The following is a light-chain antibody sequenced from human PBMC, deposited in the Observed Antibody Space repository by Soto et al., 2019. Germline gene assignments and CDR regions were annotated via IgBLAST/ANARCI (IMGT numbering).Light chain of an antibody. CDR3: QYYDESLWT. Sequence: EFVLTQSPGTLSLSPGERATLSCRASQSVSTNYLAWYQQKPGQAPRLLIYGASSRATGIPDRFSGSASGTDFTLTISSLQSEDFAVYYCQYYDESLWTFGQGTKVDIK. J-gene: IGKJ1*01. CDR2: GAS. V-gene: IGKV3-20*01. CDR1: QSVSTNY.